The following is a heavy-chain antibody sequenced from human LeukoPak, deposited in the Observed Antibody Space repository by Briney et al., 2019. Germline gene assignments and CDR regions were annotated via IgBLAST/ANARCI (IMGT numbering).Heavy chain of an antibody. D-gene: IGHD1-26*01. CDR2: IYSGGST. Sequence: GGSLRLSCAASGFTVSSNYMSWVRQAPGEGLEWVSVIYSGGSTYYADSVKGRFTISRDNSKNTLYMQMNSLRAEDTAVFYCAKDRVGTTKATSFDSWGQGTLVTVSS. CDR3: AKDRVGTTKATSFDS. J-gene: IGHJ4*02. V-gene: IGHV3-66*01. CDR1: GFTVSSNY.